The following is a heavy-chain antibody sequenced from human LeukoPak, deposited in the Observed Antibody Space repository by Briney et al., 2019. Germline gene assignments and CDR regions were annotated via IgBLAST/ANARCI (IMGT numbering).Heavy chain of an antibody. CDR2: ISGSGGST. V-gene: IGHV3-23*01. CDR1: GFTFSSYA. J-gene: IGHJ4*02. Sequence: GGSLRLSCAVSGFTFSSYAMSWVRRAPGKGLEWVSAISGSGGSTYYADSVKGRFTISRDNSKNTLYLQMNSLRAEDTAVYYCARDWSGYYNFDYWGQGTLVTVSS. D-gene: IGHD3-3*01. CDR3: ARDWSGYYNFDY.